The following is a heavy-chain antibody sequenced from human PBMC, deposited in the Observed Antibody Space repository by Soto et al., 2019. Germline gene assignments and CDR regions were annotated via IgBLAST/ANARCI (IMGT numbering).Heavy chain of an antibody. CDR2: ISYDGSNK. V-gene: IGHV3-30-3*01. CDR3: ARRRGAVAGYFDY. J-gene: IGHJ4*02. CDR1: GFTFSSYA. D-gene: IGHD6-19*01. Sequence: GGSLRLSCAASGFTFSSYAMHWVRQAPGKGLEWVAVISYDGSNKYYADSVKGRFTISRDNSKNTLYLQMNSLRAEDTAVYYCARRRGAVAGYFDYWGQGTLVTVSS.